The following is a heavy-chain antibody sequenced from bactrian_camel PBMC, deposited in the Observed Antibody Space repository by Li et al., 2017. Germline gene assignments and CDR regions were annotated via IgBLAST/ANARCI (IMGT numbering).Heavy chain of an antibody. Sequence: HVQLVESGGGSVQAGGSLRLSCAVSGKTYSTNCMGWFRQAPGKGREGVAAIDSDGSTRYADSVKGRFTISKDNATDILYLRMDSLKPEDTATYYCAAPSGGSACIATYWGQGTQVTVS. CDR1: GKTYSTNC. CDR2: IDSDGST. CDR3: AAPSGGSACIATY. V-gene: IGHV3S53*01. D-gene: IGHD4*01. J-gene: IGHJ4*01.